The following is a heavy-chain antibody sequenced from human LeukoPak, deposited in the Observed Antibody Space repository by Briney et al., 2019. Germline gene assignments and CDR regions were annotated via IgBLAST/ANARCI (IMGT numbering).Heavy chain of an antibody. CDR2: ISASSTTI. CDR1: GFTFSQYE. D-gene: IGHD1-7*01. J-gene: IGHJ4*02. V-gene: IGHV3-48*03. Sequence: GGSLRLSCAGSGFTFSQYEMNWVRQAPGKGLKWISYISASSTTIYYADSVKGRFTIPRDDAKNSLYLQMNSLRAEDTAVYYCARDEGSWNYEYWGQGTLVTVSS. CDR3: ARDEGSWNYEY.